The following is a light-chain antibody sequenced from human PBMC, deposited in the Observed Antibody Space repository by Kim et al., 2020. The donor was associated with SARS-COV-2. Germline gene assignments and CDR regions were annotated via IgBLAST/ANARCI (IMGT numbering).Light chain of an antibody. J-gene: IGLJ3*02. V-gene: IGLV1-40*01. CDR2: DYT. CDR1: TSNVGTRLD. Sequence: QRAPASCAGRTSNVGTRLDVHWYQHLPGTAPKLLIYDYTGRPSGVPDRFSGSKSGTSASLAITGLQAEDEAFYYCQSYDSSLNVWVFGGGTKLTVL. CDR3: QSYDSSLNVWV.